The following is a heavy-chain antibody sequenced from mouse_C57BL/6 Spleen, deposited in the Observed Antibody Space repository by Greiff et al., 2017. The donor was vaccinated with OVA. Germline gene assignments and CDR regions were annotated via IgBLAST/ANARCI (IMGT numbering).Heavy chain of an antibody. D-gene: IGHD1-1*01. CDR3: VRQDYDYAMDY. CDR1: GFSFNTYA. J-gene: IGHJ4*01. V-gene: IGHV10-1*01. CDR2: IRSKSNNYAT. Sequence: EVQRVESGGGLVQPKGSLKLSCAASGFSFNTYAMNWVRQAPGKGLEWVARIRSKSNNYATYYADSVKDRFTISRDDSESMLYLQMNNVKTEDTAMYYCVRQDYDYAMDYWGQGTSVTVSS.